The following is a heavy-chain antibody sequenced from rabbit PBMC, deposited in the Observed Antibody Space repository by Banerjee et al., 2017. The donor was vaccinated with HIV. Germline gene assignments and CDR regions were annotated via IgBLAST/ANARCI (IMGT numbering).Heavy chain of an antibody. CDR2: IYTGSGSA. J-gene: IGHJ6*01. Sequence: QEQLEESGGDLVKPEGSLTLTCKASGFDLSSYYYMCWVRQAPGKGLEWIACIYTGSGSALYVSWAKGRFTISKTSSTTVTLQMTSLTAADTATYFCARDDGGVVGYDWDLWGQGTLVTVS. D-gene: IGHD6-1*01. V-gene: IGHV1S45*01. CDR1: GFDLSSYYY. CDR3: ARDDGGVVGYDWDL.